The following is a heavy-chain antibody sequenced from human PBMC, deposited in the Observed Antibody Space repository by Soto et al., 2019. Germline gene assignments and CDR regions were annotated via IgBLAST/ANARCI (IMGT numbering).Heavy chain of an antibody. CDR3: ARRAGVATYVG. Sequence: QVQLQQWGAGLLKPSETLSLTCAVYGGSFSGYYWSWIRQPPGKGLEWIGEINHSGSTNYNPSLKSRVTISVDTSKNQFSLKLSSVTAADTAVYYCARRAGVATYVGWGQGTLVTVSS. CDR2: INHSGST. D-gene: IGHD5-12*01. CDR1: GGSFSGYY. V-gene: IGHV4-34*01. J-gene: IGHJ4*02.